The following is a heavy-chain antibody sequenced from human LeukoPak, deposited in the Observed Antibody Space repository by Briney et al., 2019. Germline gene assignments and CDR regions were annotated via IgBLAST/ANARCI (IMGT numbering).Heavy chain of an antibody. J-gene: IGHJ4*02. V-gene: IGHV4-61*10. D-gene: IGHD6-13*01. Sequence: SQTLSLTCTVSGGSISSGSYYWSWIRQPAGKGLEWIGYIYYSGSTNYNPSLKSRVTISVDTSKNQFSLRLSSVTAADTAVYYCARVTGYMTEDYFDYWGQGTLITVSS. CDR1: GGSISSGSYY. CDR2: IYYSGST. CDR3: ARVTGYMTEDYFDY.